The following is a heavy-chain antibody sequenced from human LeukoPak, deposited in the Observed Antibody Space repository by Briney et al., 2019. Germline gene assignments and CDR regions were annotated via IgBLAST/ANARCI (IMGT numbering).Heavy chain of an antibody. CDR2: LSGSGAST. V-gene: IGHV3-23*01. CDR1: GFTFSSYA. J-gene: IGHJ4*02. D-gene: IGHD3-10*01. Sequence: GGSLRLSCAASGFTFSSYAMSWVRQAPGKGLEWVSALSGSGASTYYADSVKGRFIISRDNSKNTLYLQMNSLRAEDTAVYYCAKDLVTGSLDYWGQGTLVTVSS. CDR3: AKDLVTGSLDY.